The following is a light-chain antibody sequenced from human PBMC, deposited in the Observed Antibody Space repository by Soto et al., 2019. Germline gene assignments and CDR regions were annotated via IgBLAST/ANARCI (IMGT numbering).Light chain of an antibody. V-gene: IGKV3-20*01. CDR1: QSVTSTY. J-gene: IGKJ5*01. CDR2: GAS. Sequence: EIVLTQSPGTLSLSPGERATLSCRASQSVTSTYLAWYQQKPGQAPRLLISGASSRATGVPDRFSGNGSGTDFTLTITGLEPEDFALYYCQQYCDSPITFGQGTLLEIK. CDR3: QQYCDSPIT.